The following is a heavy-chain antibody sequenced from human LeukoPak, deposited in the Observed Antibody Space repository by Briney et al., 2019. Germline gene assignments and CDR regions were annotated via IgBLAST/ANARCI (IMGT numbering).Heavy chain of an antibody. CDR3: ARGLVLDWLPVDY. CDR1: GFTLSSYE. V-gene: IGHV3-48*03. J-gene: IGHJ4*02. Sequence: GGSLRLSCAASGFTLSSYEINWVRQAPGKGLEWVLYISSSGSTKYYADSVKGRFTISRDSAKNSLYLQMNSLRAEDTAVYYCARGLVLDWLPVDYWGQGTLVTVSS. D-gene: IGHD3-9*01. CDR2: ISSSGSTK.